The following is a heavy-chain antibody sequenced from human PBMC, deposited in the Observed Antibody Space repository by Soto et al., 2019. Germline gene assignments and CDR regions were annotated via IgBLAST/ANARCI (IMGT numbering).Heavy chain of an antibody. Sequence: GGSLRLSCAASGFTFSSYSMNWVRQAPGKGLEWVSSISSSSSYIYYADSVKGRFTISRDNAKNSLYLQMNSLRAEDTAVYYCARGFGSIAARYYFDYWGQGTLVTVSS. CDR3: ARGFGSIAARYYFDY. V-gene: IGHV3-21*01. D-gene: IGHD6-6*01. CDR1: GFTFSSYS. CDR2: ISSSSSYI. J-gene: IGHJ4*02.